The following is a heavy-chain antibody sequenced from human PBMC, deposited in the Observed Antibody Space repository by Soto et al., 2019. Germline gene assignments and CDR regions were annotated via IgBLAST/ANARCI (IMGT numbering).Heavy chain of an antibody. V-gene: IGHV3-53*01. D-gene: IGHD6-13*01. J-gene: IGHJ6*02. CDR1: GFTVITNY. Sequence: GWSLRLSCASSGFTVITNYMSWVRLAPGKGLEWVSIIYSDGTTYYAGSVKGRFIISRDNSKNTLYLQMNSLRAEDTAVYYCARDRIVEHQLVPVWGTSYFYYHGMDVWGQGTTVTVSS. CDR2: IYSDGTT. CDR3: ARDRIVEHQLVPVWGTSYFYYHGMDV.